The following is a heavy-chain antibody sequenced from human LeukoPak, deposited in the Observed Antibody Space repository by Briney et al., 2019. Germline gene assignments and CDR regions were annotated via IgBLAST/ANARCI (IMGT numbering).Heavy chain of an antibody. D-gene: IGHD6-19*01. CDR3: ARDQGSSGWSDFDY. J-gene: IGHJ4*02. Sequence: ASVKVSCXASGYTFTGYYMHWVRQAPGQGLEWMGWINPNSGATNYAQKFQGRVTMIRDTSISTAYMELSRLRYDDTAVYYCARDQGSSGWSDFDYWGQGTLVTVSS. CDR2: INPNSGAT. V-gene: IGHV1-2*02. CDR1: GYTFTGYY.